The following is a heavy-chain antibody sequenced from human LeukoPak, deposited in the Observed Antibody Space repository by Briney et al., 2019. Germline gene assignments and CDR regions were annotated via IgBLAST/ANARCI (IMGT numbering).Heavy chain of an antibody. CDR2: ISGSGGST. D-gene: IGHD6-13*01. CDR1: GFTFSSYD. J-gene: IGHJ4*02. CDR3: ARDLRHSSSWYYFDY. V-gene: IGHV3-23*01. Sequence: GGSLRLSCAASGFTFSSYDMSWVRQAPGKGLEWVSAISGSGGSTYYADSVKGRFTISRDNSEKKLYLQMNSLRVEDTAVYYCARDLRHSSSWYYFDYWGQGTLVTVSS.